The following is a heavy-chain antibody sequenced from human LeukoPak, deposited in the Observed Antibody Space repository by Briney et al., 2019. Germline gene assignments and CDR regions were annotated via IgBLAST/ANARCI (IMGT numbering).Heavy chain of an antibody. CDR1: GGSISSSSYY. V-gene: IGHV4-39*07. CDR3: AKSNGYGLVDI. J-gene: IGHJ3*02. Sequence: SETLSLTCTVSGGSISSSSYYWGWIRQPPGKGLEWIGSIYYSGSIYYNPSLKSRVTISVDTSKNQFSLKLTSVTAADTAVYCAKSNGYGLVDIWGQGTMVTVSS. CDR2: IYYSGSI. D-gene: IGHD3-10*01.